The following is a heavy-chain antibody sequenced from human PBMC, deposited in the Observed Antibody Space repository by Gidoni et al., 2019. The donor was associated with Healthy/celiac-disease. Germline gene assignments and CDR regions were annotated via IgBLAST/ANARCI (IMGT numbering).Heavy chain of an antibody. J-gene: IGHJ4*02. CDR1: GGTFGTYA. CDR3: ARAKPNWATDFDY. D-gene: IGHD7-27*01. CDR2: IIPIFGTT. Sequence: QVQLVQSGAEVKKPGSSMKVSCKASGGTFGTYAITWVRQAPGQGLEWMGGIIPIFGTTTYAQKFQARVTITADESTTTAYMDLSSLRSEDTAVYYCARAKPNWATDFDYWGQGTLVTVSS. V-gene: IGHV1-69*01.